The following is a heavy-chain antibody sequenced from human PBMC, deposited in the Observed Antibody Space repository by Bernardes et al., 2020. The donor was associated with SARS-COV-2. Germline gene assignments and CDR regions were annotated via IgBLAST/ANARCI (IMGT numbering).Heavy chain of an antibody. D-gene: IGHD6-19*01. J-gene: IGHJ6*02. V-gene: IGHV4-39*01. CDR3: ARHAYGSGWFEDGLDV. Sequence: SETLSLTCTVSGGSISSSTYYWGWIRQPPGKGLEWIGSIYYSGSAYYSPSLKSRITISVDTSKNQFSLKLTSVTAADASVYYCARHAYGSGWFEDGLDVWGQGTTVTVSS. CDR2: IYYSGSA. CDR1: GGSISSSTYY.